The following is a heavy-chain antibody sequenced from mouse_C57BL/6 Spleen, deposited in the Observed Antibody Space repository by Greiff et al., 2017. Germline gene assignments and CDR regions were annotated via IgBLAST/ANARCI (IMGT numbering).Heavy chain of an antibody. CDR2: INPNNGGT. J-gene: IGHJ3*01. V-gene: IGHV1-26*01. Sequence: VQLQQSGPELVKPGASVKISCKASGYTFTDYYMNWVKQSHGKSLEWIGDINPNNGGTSYNQKFKGKATLTVDKSSSTAYMELRSLTSEDSAVYYCARRGNWDEGFAYWGQGTLVTVSA. D-gene: IGHD4-1*01. CDR3: ARRGNWDEGFAY. CDR1: GYTFTDYY.